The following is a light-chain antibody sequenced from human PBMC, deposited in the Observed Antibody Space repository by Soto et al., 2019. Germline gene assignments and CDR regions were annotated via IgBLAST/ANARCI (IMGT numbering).Light chain of an antibody. V-gene: IGKV3D-15*01. J-gene: IGKJ1*01. CDR3: QQYSNWPPWT. CDR1: QSVGGN. Sequence: ETVMTQSPATLSVSPGERATLSCRASQSVGGNLAWYQQKLGQAPRLLIYGASTRATGIPARFSGSGSGTEFTLTISSLQSEDFAVYYCQQYSNWPPWTFGQGTKVEIK. CDR2: GAS.